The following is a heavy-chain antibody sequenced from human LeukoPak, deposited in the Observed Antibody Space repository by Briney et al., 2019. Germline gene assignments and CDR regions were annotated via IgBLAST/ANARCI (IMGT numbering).Heavy chain of an antibody. Sequence: ASVKVSCKVSGYTLTELSMHCVRQAPGNRLEWMGGFVPEDGETIYAQKFQGRATMTENRSTDTAYMELSSLRSEDTAVYFCATDSGSYLAVWGQGTLVTVSS. J-gene: IGHJ4*02. CDR3: ATDSGSYLAV. V-gene: IGHV1-24*01. D-gene: IGHD1-26*01. CDR2: FVPEDGET. CDR1: GYTLTELS.